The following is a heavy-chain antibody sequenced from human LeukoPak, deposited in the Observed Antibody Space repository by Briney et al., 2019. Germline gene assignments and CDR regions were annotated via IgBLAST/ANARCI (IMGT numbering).Heavy chain of an antibody. CDR1: SGSY. Sequence: SGSYWGWIRQAPGKGLEWVSYISSSGSIIYYADSVKGRFTVSRDNAKDSLYLQMNSLRAEDTAVYYCARDPGSGYEEHFDYWGQGTLVTVSS. CDR2: ISSSGSII. V-gene: IGHV3-11*01. CDR3: ARDPGSGYEEHFDY. J-gene: IGHJ4*02. D-gene: IGHD5-12*01.